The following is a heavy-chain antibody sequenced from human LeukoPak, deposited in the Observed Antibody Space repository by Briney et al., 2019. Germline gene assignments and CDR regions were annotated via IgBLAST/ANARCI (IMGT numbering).Heavy chain of an antibody. Sequence: QPGGSLRLSCAAPGFTFSSYGMHWVRQAPGKGLEWVAVISYDGSNKYYADSVKGRFTISRDNSKNTLYLQMNSLRAEDTAVYYCAKVGTVDGYWGQGTLVTVSS. CDR3: AKVGTVDGY. D-gene: IGHD4-11*01. J-gene: IGHJ4*02. CDR1: GFTFSSYG. V-gene: IGHV3-30*18. CDR2: ISYDGSNK.